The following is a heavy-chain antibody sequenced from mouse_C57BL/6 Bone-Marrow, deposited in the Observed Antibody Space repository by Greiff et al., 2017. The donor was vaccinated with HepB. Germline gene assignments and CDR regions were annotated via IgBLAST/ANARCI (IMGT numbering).Heavy chain of an antibody. Sequence: EVQVVESGGGLVQPGGSLKLSCAASGFTFSDYYMYWVRQTPEKRLEWVAYISNGGGSTYYPDTVKGRFTISRDNAKNTLYLQMSRLKSEDTAMYYCAGGTYFDYWGQGTTLTVSS. CDR2: ISNGGGST. CDR3: AGGTYFDY. V-gene: IGHV5-12*01. D-gene: IGHD2-14*01. CDR1: GFTFSDYY. J-gene: IGHJ2*01.